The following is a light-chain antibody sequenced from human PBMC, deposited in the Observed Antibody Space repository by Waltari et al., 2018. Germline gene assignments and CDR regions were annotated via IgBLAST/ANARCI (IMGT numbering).Light chain of an antibody. J-gene: IGKJ5*01. V-gene: IGKV1-8*01. CDR3: QQYYSYPFT. Sequence: AIRITQTPSSLSASTGARVPIPCRASQGISSYLAWYQQKPGKSPQLLLSAASTLQSGVPSRFSGSGSGTDFTLTISCLQSEDFATYYCQQYYSYPFTFGQGTRLEIK. CDR1: QGISSY. CDR2: AAS.